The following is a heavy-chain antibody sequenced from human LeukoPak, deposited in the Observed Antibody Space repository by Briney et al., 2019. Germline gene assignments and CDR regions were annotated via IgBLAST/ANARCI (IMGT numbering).Heavy chain of an antibody. Sequence: ASVKVSCKASGYTFTSYDINWVRQATGQGLEWMGWMNPNSGNTGYAQKFQGRVTMTRNTSISTAYMELSSLRSEDTAVYYCARYALIRQQLDRWAFDYWGQGTLVTVSS. J-gene: IGHJ4*02. CDR2: MNPNSGNT. CDR1: GYTFTSYD. D-gene: IGHD6-13*01. CDR3: ARYALIRQQLDRWAFDY. V-gene: IGHV1-8*02.